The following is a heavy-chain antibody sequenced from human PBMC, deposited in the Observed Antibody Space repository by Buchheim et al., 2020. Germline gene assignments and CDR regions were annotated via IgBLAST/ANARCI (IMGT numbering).Heavy chain of an antibody. CDR2: ISYDGSNK. V-gene: IGHV3-30*18. D-gene: IGHD3-3*01. J-gene: IGHJ4*02. CDR1: GFTFSSYG. CDR3: AKAPSLFWSGLLDY. Sequence: QVQLVESGGGVVQPGRSLRLSCAASGFTFSSYGMHWVRQAPGKGLEWVAVISYDGSNKYYADSVKGRLTISRDNSKNTLYLQMNSLRAEDTAVYYCAKAPSLFWSGLLDYWGQGTL.